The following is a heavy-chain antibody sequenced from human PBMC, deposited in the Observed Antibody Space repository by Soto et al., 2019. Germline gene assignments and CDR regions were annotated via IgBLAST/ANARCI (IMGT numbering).Heavy chain of an antibody. D-gene: IGHD2-21*02. Sequence: SETLSLTCTVSGGSISSGGYYWSWIRQHPGKGLEWIGYIYYSGSTYYNPSLKSRVTISVDTSKNQFSLKLSSVTAADTAVYYCARDSAYGGGDCYPGAFDIWGQGTMVTVSS. CDR3: ARDSAYGGGDCYPGAFDI. CDR2: IYYSGST. CDR1: GGSISSGGYY. V-gene: IGHV4-31*03. J-gene: IGHJ3*02.